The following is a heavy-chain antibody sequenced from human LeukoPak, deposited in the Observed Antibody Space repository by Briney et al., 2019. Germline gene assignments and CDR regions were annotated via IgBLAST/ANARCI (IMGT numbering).Heavy chain of an antibody. J-gene: IGHJ4*02. D-gene: IGHD2-2*01. CDR1: GFTFSSYG. Sequence: PGGSLRLSCAASGFTFSSYGMHWVRQAPGKGLEWVAVISYDGSNKYYADSVKGRFTISRDNSKNTLYLQMNSLRAEDTAVYYCAKEHPYCSSTSCYYFDYWGQGTLVTVSS. V-gene: IGHV3-30*18. CDR2: ISYDGSNK. CDR3: AKEHPYCSSTSCYYFDY.